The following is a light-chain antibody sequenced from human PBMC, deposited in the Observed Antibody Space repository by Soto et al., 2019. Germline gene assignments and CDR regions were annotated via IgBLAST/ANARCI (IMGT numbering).Light chain of an antibody. V-gene: IGKV3-20*01. Sequence: EIVLTQSPGTLSLSPGERATLSCRASQSVSSSYLAWYQQKPGQAPRLLIYGASSRATGIPDWFSGSGSGTYFTLTISRLEAEDFAVYYCQQYGSSPRTFGQGTKVEIK. J-gene: IGKJ1*01. CDR3: QQYGSSPRT. CDR1: QSVSSSY. CDR2: GAS.